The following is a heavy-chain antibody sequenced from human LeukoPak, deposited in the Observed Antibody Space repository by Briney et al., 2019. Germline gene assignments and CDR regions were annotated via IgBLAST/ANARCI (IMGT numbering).Heavy chain of an antibody. J-gene: IGHJ3*02. D-gene: IGHD3-16*01. CDR1: GFTFSRSG. Sequence: GGSLRLSCAASGFTFSRSGMHWVRQAPGKGLEWVTFIGYDGSKIYYADSVKGRFTISRDNSKNTLYLQMNSLRPEDTAVYYCAKEGRGGFDIWGQGTMVTVSS. V-gene: IGHV3-30*02. CDR3: AKEGRGGFDI. CDR2: IGYDGSKI.